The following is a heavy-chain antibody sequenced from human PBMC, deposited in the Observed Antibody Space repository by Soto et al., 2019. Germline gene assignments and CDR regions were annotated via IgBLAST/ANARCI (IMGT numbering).Heavy chain of an antibody. D-gene: IGHD2-2*01. V-gene: IGHV4-4*02. Sequence: SETLSLTCAVSGGSISGNNWLSWVRQPPGKGLEWIGEIYHSGSTNYNPSLKSRVTISVDRSKNQFSLNLSSVTAAGTAVYYCARDSSPDCSSTSCYGAYWGQGTLVTVSS. J-gene: IGHJ4*02. CDR2: IYHSGST. CDR1: GGSISGNNW. CDR3: ARDSSPDCSSTSCYGAY.